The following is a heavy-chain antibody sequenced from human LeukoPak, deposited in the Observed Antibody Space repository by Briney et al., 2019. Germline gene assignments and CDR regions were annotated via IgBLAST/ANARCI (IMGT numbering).Heavy chain of an antibody. CDR3: AREVRGIILYYYYYIDL. Sequence: GGSLRLSFAACGSTFSRNWMHWVRQTPGKGLVWVSRINGDGSATTYADSVAGRFTISRANAKNTIYLQMTSLRAEDTAVYYCAREVRGIILYYYYYIDLRGKGTTVTVSS. CDR1: GSTFSRNW. D-gene: IGHD3-10*01. V-gene: IGHV3-74*01. J-gene: IGHJ6*03. CDR2: INGDGSAT.